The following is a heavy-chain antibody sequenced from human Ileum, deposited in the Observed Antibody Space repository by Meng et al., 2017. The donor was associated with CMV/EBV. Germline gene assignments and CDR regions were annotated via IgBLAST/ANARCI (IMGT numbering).Heavy chain of an antibody. J-gene: IGHJ4*02. CDR1: GFSLSARGTC. V-gene: IGHV2-70*20. Sequence: SGPTLVKPTQTLTLTCTFSGFSLSARGTCVSWVRQPPGKALEWLALIGWDGDKYYNTFLKTRLSISKDTSKNEVVLTMTNMDPVDTATYYCARIHGPSGYYDFDYWGQATLVTVSS. D-gene: IGHD5-12*01. CDR3: ARIHGPSGYYDFDY. CDR2: IGWDGDK.